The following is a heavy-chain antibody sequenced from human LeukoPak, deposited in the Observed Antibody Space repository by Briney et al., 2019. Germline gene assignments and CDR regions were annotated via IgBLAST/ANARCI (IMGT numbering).Heavy chain of an antibody. Sequence: SETLSLTCTVSGGSISSYYWSWIRQPPGKGLEWIGYIYYSGSTNYNPSLKSRVTISVDTSKNQFSLKLSSVTAADTAVYYCARDYLEGFDYWGQGILVTVSS. CDR2: IYYSGST. CDR3: ARDYLEGFDY. V-gene: IGHV4-59*12. CDR1: GGSISSYY. D-gene: IGHD1-1*01. J-gene: IGHJ4*02.